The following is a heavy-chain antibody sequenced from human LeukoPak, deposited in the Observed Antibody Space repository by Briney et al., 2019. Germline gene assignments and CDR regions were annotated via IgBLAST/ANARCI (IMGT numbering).Heavy chain of an antibody. CDR3: AKDFRGSGYFFDY. CDR2: ISGSGDNT. J-gene: IGHJ4*02. Sequence: RSGGSLRLSCAASGFTFSSFAMSWVRQAPGKGLEWVSAISGSGDNTFYADSVRGRFTISRDNSKNILCPQMNSLRGEDTAIYYCAKDFRGSGYFFDYWGQGTLVTVSS. D-gene: IGHD7-27*01. CDR1: GFTFSSFA. V-gene: IGHV3-23*01.